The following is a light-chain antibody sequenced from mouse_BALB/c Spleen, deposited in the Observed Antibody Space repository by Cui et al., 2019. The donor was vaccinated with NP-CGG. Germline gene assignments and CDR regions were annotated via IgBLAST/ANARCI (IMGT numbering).Light chain of an antibody. CDR2: GTK. V-gene: IGLV1*01. CDR3: ALWYSNHWV. J-gene: IGLJ1*01. Sequence: QAVVTQESAFTPSPGETVTLTCLSSTGAVTTSNYANWVQEKPDHLFTGLIGGTKNRAPGVPARFSGSLIGDKAALTITGAQTEDEAIYFCALWYSNHWVFGGGTKLTVL. CDR1: TGAVTTSNY.